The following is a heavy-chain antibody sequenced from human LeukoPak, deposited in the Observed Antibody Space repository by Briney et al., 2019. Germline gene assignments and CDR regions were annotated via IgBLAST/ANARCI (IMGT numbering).Heavy chain of an antibody. J-gene: IGHJ4*02. CDR1: GYTLTELS. CDR3: ATDYYYDSSGSYYTVDY. V-gene: IGHV1-24*01. CDR2: FDPEDGET. D-gene: IGHD3-22*01. Sequence: GASVKVSCKVSGYTLTELSMHWVRQAPGKGLEWMGGFDPEDGETSYAQKFQGRVTMTEDTSTDTAYMELSSLRSEDTAVYYCATDYYYDSSGSYYTVDYWGQGTLVTVSS.